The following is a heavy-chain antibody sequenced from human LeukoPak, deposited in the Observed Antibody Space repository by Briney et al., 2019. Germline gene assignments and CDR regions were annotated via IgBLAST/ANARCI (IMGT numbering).Heavy chain of an antibody. D-gene: IGHD3-10*01. J-gene: IGHJ4*02. V-gene: IGHV4-4*07. CDR2: SNTRGIT. CDR3: ARGNYYGSASRGGFDY. CDR1: GVSMSGYY. Sequence: SETLSLTCSVSGVSMSGYYWSWIRQPAGKGLEWIGRSNTRGITTYNSSLKTRVIISLDNSKNQFYLTLTSVTAADTAVYYCARGNYYGSASRGGFDYWGQGILVTVSA.